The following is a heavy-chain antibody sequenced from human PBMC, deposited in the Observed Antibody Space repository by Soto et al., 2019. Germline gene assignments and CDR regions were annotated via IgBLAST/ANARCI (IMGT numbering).Heavy chain of an antibody. D-gene: IGHD3-10*01. CDR3: LSRGVRAWDAFDI. V-gene: IGHV4-39*01. CDR1: GGSISSSSYY. J-gene: IGHJ3*02. Sequence: SETLSLTCTVSGGSISSSSYYWGWIRQPPGKGLEGMGSIYYSASTYYNPSLKSRVTISVDTSKNQFSLKLSSVTAADTAVYYCLSRGVRAWDAFDIWGQGTMVTVSS. CDR2: IYYSAST.